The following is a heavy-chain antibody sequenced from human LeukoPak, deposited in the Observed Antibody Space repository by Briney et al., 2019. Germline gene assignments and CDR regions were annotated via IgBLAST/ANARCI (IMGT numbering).Heavy chain of an antibody. V-gene: IGHV1-2*02. D-gene: IGHD2-2*01. CDR3: ARASFLYCSSSTCLFDY. Sequence: ASVKVSCKASGYTFTDYYMHWVRQAPGQGFEWMGWINPNDGDTNYAQKFQGRVTMTRDTSISTAHMEVSRLRSDDTAVYYCARASFLYCSSSTCLFDYWGQGTLVTVSS. CDR1: GYTFTDYY. J-gene: IGHJ4*02. CDR2: INPNDGDT.